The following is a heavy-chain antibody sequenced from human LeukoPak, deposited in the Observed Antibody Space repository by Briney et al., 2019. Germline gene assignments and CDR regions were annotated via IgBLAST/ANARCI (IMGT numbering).Heavy chain of an antibody. CDR2: INPNSGVT. V-gene: IGHV1-2*02. J-gene: IGHJ4*03. CDR1: GYTFTGYY. D-gene: IGHD6-13*01. Sequence: ASVKVSCKASGYTFTGYYMHWVRQAPGQGLEWMGWINPNSGVTNYAQKFQDRVTMTRDTSIGTAYMELTSLRSDDTAFYYCARDRSSSKSNYFDYWGQGTMVTVSS. CDR3: ARDRSSSKSNYFDY.